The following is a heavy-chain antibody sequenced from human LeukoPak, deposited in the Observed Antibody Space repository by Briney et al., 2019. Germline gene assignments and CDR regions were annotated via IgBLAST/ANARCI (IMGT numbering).Heavy chain of an antibody. V-gene: IGHV4-30-4*01. J-gene: IGHJ1*01. CDR1: GGSISSGDYY. Sequence: PSQTLSLTCTVSGGSISSGDYYWSWIRQPPGKGLEWIGYIYYSGSTYYNPSLKSRVTISVDTSKNQFSLKLSSVTAADTAVYYCARANLGDYYDSSGLPEYFQHWGQGTLVTVSS. CDR3: ARANLGDYYDSSGLPEYFQH. CDR2: IYYSGST. D-gene: IGHD3-22*01.